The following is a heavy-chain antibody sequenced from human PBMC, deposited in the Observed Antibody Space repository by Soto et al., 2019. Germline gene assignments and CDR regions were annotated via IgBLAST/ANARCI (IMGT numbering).Heavy chain of an antibody. CDR3: ARAPETRPNFRGVRPYFFDF. CDR2: IFYSDSF. V-gene: IGHV4-31*03. Sequence: SETLSLPCTVSGVSISSRWSYWSWLRQSPGKGLEWIGYIFYSDSFYYTPSLKGRVVILADTSKNQFTLKLSSVTDADTAVYYCARAPETRPNFRGVRPYFFDFWGKGTLVTVSP. D-gene: IGHD1-7*01. J-gene: IGHJ4*02. CDR1: GVSISSRWSY.